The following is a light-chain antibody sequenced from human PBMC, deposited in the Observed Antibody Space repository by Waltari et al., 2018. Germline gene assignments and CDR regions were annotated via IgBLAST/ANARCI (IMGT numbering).Light chain of an antibody. CDR3: LSRDTPSTRV. CDR2: GQE. V-gene: IGLV3-19*01. CDR1: SFRRYY. Sequence: SSEVTQDPHVSVALGQTVTITCRGDSFRRYYASWYRQRPGQAPVLVLYGQERPSGIPDLFSGSTSGDTAYLTITGAQAGDEADYYRLSRDTPSTRVFGGGTRLTVV. J-gene: IGLJ3*02.